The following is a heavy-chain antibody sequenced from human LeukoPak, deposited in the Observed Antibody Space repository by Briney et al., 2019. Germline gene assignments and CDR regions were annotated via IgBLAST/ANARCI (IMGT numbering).Heavy chain of an antibody. D-gene: IGHD4-17*01. CDR2: ISVYNGNT. CDR3: ARGTGNYGDPASFDY. Sequence: GASVKVSCKASGYSFTSNVISWVRQAPGQGLEWMGWISVYNGNTNYAQKLQGRATMTTDTSTSTAYMEVRSLRSDDTAIYYCARGTGNYGDPASFDYWGRGTLVTVSS. J-gene: IGHJ4*02. CDR1: GYSFTSNV. V-gene: IGHV1-18*01.